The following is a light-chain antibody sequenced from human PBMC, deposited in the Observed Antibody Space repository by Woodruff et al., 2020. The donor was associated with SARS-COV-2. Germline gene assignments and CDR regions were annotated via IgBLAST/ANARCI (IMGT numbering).Light chain of an antibody. CDR3: QQYSSYWT. CDR1: QSISSW. Sequence: DRVTITCRASQSISSWLAWYQQKPGKAPKLLIYKASSLESGVPSRFSGSGSGTEFTLTISSLQPDDFATYYCQQYSSYWTFGQG. V-gene: IGKV1-5*03. CDR2: KAS. J-gene: IGKJ1*01.